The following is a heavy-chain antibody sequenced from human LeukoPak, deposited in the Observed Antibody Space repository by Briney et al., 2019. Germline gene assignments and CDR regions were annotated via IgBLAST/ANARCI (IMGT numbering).Heavy chain of an antibody. CDR3: AREPGYYYYYGMDV. J-gene: IGHJ6*02. CDR1: GFTFSDYY. Sequence: PGGSLRVSCAASGFTFSDYYMSWIRQARGKGLEWVSYISSSGSTIYYADSVKGRFTISRDNAKNSLYLQMNSLRAEDTAVYYCAREPGYYYYYGMDVWGQGTTVTVSS. V-gene: IGHV3-11*01. CDR2: ISSSGSTI.